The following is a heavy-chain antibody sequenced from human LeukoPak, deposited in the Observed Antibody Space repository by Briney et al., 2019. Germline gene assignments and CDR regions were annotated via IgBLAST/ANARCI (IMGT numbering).Heavy chain of an antibody. D-gene: IGHD3-22*01. V-gene: IGHV1-18*01. J-gene: IGHJ4*02. CDR2: ISAYNGNT. Sequence: VALVKVSCKASGYTFTSYGISWVRQAPGQGLEWMGWISAYNGNTNYAQKLQGRVTMTTDTSTSTAYMELRSLRSDDTAVYYCAREFYGTDSSGYSDYWGQGTLVTVSS. CDR1: GYTFTSYG. CDR3: AREFYGTDSSGYSDY.